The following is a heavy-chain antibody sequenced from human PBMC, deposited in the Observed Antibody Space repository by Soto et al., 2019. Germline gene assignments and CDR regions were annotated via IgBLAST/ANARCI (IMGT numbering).Heavy chain of an antibody. D-gene: IGHD2-2*01. J-gene: IGHJ4*02. CDR3: ANRPTTPFNY. CDR2: IYHSGST. Sequence: PSETLSLTCAVSGGSISSSNWWSWVRQPPGKGLEWIGEIYHSGSTNYNPSLKSRVTLSVDKSKNQFSLKLSSVTAADTTVYYWANRPTTPFNYGGQETLVTVSS. CDR1: GGSISSSNW. V-gene: IGHV4-4*02.